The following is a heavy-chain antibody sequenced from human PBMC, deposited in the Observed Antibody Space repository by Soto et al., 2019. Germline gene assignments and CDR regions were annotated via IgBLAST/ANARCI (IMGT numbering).Heavy chain of an antibody. CDR3: TRTYYYYYYMDV. V-gene: IGHV4-59*01. CDR1: GGSISSYY. CDR2: IYYSGST. Sequence: TLSLTCTVSGGSISSYYWSWIRQPPGKGLEWIGYIYYSGSTNYNPSLKSRVTISVDTSKNQFSLKLSSVTAADTAVYYCTRTYYYYYYMDVWGKGTTVTVSS. J-gene: IGHJ6*03.